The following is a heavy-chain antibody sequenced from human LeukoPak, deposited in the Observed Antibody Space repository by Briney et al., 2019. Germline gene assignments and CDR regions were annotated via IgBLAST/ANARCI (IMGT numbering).Heavy chain of an antibody. D-gene: IGHD5-18*01. CDR1: GGCISSSSYY. CDR2: IYYSGST. J-gene: IGHJ4*02. Sequence: LETLSLSCTVSGGCISSSSYYWGWIRQPPGKGLEWIGSIYYSGSTYYNPSLKSRVTISVDTSKNQFSLKLSSVTAADTAVYYCARVPRGNSYGHFDYWGQGTLVTVSS. CDR3: ARVPRGNSYGHFDY. V-gene: IGHV4-39*07.